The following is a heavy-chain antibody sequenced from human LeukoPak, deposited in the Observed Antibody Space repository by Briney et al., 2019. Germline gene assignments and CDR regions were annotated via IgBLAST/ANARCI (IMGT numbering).Heavy chain of an antibody. J-gene: IGHJ4*02. CDR2: ISSSSSYI. CDR1: GFSLSNYW. CDR3: ARVTYYDSSGYSH. Sequence: GGSLRLSCAASGFSLSNYWMHWVRQAPGKGLEWVSSISSSSSYIYYADSVKGRFTISRDNAKNSLYLQMNSLRAEDTAVYYCARVTYYDSSGYSHWGQGTLVTVSS. V-gene: IGHV3-21*01. D-gene: IGHD3-22*01.